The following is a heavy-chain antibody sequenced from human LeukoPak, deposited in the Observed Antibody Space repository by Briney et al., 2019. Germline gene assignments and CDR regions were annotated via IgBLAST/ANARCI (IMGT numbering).Heavy chain of an antibody. J-gene: IGHJ4*02. CDR2: INHSGST. V-gene: IGHV4-34*01. D-gene: IGHD3-16*02. CDR3: ARAPGRYRTLFDY. CDR1: GGSFSGYY. Sequence: KPSETLSLTCAVYGGSFSGYYWSWIRQPPGKGLEWIGEINHSGSTYYNLSLKSRVTISVDTSKNQFSLKLSSVTAADTAVYYCARAPGRYRTLFDYWGQGTLVTVSS.